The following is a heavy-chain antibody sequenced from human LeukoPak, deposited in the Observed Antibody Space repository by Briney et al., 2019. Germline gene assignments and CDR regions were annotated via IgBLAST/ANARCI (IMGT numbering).Heavy chain of an antibody. J-gene: IGHJ4*02. CDR1: GFTFRNYA. D-gene: IGHD3-22*01. Sequence: GGSLRLSCAASGFTFRNYAMSWVRQAPGKGLEWVSAINGSGGSTYYADSVKGRFTISRDNSKNTLYLQMNSLRAEDTAVYYCAKELDSSGYFDFWGQGTLVTVSS. CDR3: AKELDSSGYFDF. V-gene: IGHV3-23*01. CDR2: INGSGGST.